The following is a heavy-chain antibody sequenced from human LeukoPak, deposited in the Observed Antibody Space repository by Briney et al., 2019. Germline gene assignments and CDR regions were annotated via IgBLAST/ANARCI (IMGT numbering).Heavy chain of an antibody. CDR2: VRNDGSNK. Sequence: GSLRLSCAAYGFNFSNYDMHWVRQAPGKGLEWVAFVRNDGSNKYYTESVKGRFTISKDNSKNTLYLQLNSLRPEDTAKYYCAKDFNWYTEYWGQGTLVTVSS. CDR1: GFNFSNYD. D-gene: IGHD1-1*01. V-gene: IGHV3-30*02. J-gene: IGHJ4*02. CDR3: AKDFNWYTEY.